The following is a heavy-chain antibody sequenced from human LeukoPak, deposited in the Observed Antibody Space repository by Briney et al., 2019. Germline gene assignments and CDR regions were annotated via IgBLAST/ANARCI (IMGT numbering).Heavy chain of an antibody. Sequence: PSETLSLTCTVSGGSISSGDYYWSWIRQPPGKGLEWIGYIYYSGSTYYNPSLKSRVTISVDTSKNQFSLKLSSVTAADTAVYYCARVSRAVNFWSGYYPHFDYWGQGTLVTVSS. V-gene: IGHV4-30-4*08. CDR3: ARVSRAVNFWSGYYPHFDY. CDR2: IYYSGST. D-gene: IGHD3-3*01. J-gene: IGHJ4*02. CDR1: GGSISSGDYY.